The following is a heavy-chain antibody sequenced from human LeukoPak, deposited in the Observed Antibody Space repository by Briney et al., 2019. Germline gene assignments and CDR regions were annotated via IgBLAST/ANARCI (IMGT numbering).Heavy chain of an antibody. CDR1: GFTFSSYG. CDR2: IWYDGSNK. J-gene: IGHJ6*03. Sequence: GGSLRLSCAASGFTFSSYGMHWVRQAPGKGLEWVAVIWYDGSNKYYADSVKGRFTISRDNFKNTLHLQMNSLGAEDTAVYYCAKGLYDYYYYYMDVWGKGTTVTVSS. CDR3: AKGLYDYYYYYMDV. V-gene: IGHV3-33*06. D-gene: IGHD2-8*01.